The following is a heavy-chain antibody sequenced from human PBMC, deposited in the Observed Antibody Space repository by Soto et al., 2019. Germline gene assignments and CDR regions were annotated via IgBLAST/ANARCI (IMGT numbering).Heavy chain of an antibody. D-gene: IGHD2-8*01. Sequence: EVQLVESGGGLVQPGGSLRLSCAASGFTFRDYWMSWVRQAPGKGLEWVATIKQDGSEKYYVDSVEGRFTISRDNAKNSLYLQMNSLRAEDSALYYCASNRVLLMVYGIQDYYGMDVWGQGTTVTVSS. V-gene: IGHV3-7*01. CDR1: GFTFRDYW. CDR3: ASNRVLLMVYGIQDYYGMDV. J-gene: IGHJ6*02. CDR2: IKQDGSEK.